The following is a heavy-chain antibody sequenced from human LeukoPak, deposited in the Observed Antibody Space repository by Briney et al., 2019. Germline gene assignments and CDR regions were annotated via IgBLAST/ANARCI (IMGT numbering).Heavy chain of an antibody. V-gene: IGHV4-59*08. D-gene: IGHD3-10*01. J-gene: IGHJ5*02. CDR1: GGSISMY. CDR3: ARHYYGSGSWNWFDP. CDR2: IYNSGSS. Sequence: PSETLSLTCSVSGGSISMYWSWIRQPPGKGLEWIGYIYNSGSSNYNPSLMSRVTISVETSKNQFSLKLSSVTAADTAVYYCARHYYGSGSWNWFDPWGQGTLVTVSS.